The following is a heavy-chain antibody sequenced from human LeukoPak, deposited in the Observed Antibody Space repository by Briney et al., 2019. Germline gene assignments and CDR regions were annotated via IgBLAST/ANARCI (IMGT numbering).Heavy chain of an antibody. CDR3: ERQGYYYDSSAYYSIDY. CDR1: GYSFSSYW. V-gene: IGHV5-51*01. J-gene: IGHJ4*02. Sequence: GESLKISCKASGYSFSSYWIGWVRQMPGKGLEWVGIIYPGDSDTRYSPSFQGQVTISADESISTAYLQWSSLKASHTAMYYCERQGYYYDSSAYYSIDYWGQGTLVTVSS. CDR2: IYPGDSDT. D-gene: IGHD3-22*01.